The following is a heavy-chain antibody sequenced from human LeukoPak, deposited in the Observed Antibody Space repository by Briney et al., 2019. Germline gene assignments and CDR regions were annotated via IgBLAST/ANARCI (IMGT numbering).Heavy chain of an antibody. Sequence: SETLSLTCTVSGGSISSYYWSWIRQPPGKGLEWIGYIYYSGSTNYNPSLKSRVTISVDTSKNQFSLKLSSVTAADTAVYYCASLVGCSSTSCYIPMAAYYFDYWGQGTLVTVSS. CDR3: ASLVGCSSTSCYIPMAAYYFDY. V-gene: IGHV4-59*01. CDR2: IYYSGST. CDR1: GGSISSYY. J-gene: IGHJ4*02. D-gene: IGHD2-2*02.